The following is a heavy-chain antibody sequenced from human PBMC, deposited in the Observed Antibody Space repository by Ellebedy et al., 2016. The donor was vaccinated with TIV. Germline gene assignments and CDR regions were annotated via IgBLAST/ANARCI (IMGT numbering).Heavy chain of an antibody. Sequence: AASVKVSCKASGYTFISYTMHWVRQAPGQRLEWMGWINAGNGNTKYSQKFQGRVTITRDTSASTAYMELSSLRSEDTAVYYCARDDYRTFSGGRCYSHYYGMDVWGQGTTVTVSS. CDR3: ARDDYRTFSGGRCYSHYYGMDV. CDR2: INAGNGNT. CDR1: GYTFISYT. V-gene: IGHV1-3*01. D-gene: IGHD2-15*01. J-gene: IGHJ6*02.